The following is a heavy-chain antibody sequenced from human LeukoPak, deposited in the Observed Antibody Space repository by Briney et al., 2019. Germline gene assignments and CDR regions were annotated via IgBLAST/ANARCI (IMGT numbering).Heavy chain of an antibody. CDR1: GFSLSTSGVG. CDR3: AHSAPYCSRTSCDSWAFDI. V-gene: IGHV2-5*01. J-gene: IGHJ3*02. Sequence: SGPTLVNPTQTLTLTCTFSGFSLSTSGVGVGWIRQPPGKALEWLALIYWNDDKRYSPSLKSRLTITKDTSKNQVVLTMTNMDPVDTATYYCAHSAPYCSRTSCDSWAFDIWGQGTMVTVSS. CDR2: IYWNDDK. D-gene: IGHD2-2*01.